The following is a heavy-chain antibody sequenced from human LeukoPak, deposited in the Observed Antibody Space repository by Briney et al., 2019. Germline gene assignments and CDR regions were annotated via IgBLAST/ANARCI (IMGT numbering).Heavy chain of an antibody. CDR2: INPNSGGT. CDR3: ARNYVDIVATISGY. D-gene: IGHD5-12*01. CDR1: GYTFTGYY. V-gene: IGHV1-2*02. Sequence: ASVKVSCKASGYTFTGYYMHWVRPAPGQGLEWMGWINPNSGGTNYAQKFQGRVTMTRDTSISTAYMELSRLRSDDTAVYYCARNYVDIVATISGYWGQGTLVTVSS. J-gene: IGHJ4*02.